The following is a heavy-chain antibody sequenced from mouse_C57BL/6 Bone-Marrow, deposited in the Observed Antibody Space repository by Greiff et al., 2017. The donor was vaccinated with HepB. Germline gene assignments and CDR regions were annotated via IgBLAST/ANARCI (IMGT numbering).Heavy chain of an antibody. CDR2: IYPGDGDT. Sequence: QVQLQQSGPELVKPGASVKISCKASGYAFSSSWMNWVKQRPGKGLEWIGRIYPGDGDTNYNGKFKGKATLTADKSSSTAYMQLSSLTSEDSAVYFCAREDYYGSSSYYFDYWGQGTTLTVSS. J-gene: IGHJ2*01. CDR1: GYAFSSSW. D-gene: IGHD1-1*01. CDR3: AREDYYGSSSYYFDY. V-gene: IGHV1-82*01.